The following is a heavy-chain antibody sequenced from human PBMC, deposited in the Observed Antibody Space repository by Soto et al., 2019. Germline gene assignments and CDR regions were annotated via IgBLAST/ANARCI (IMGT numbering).Heavy chain of an antibody. CDR2: MFFDGSSD. CDR3: ARDIGDVMSTIQTYAMDV. V-gene: IGHV3-33*01. CDR1: GFTFSNYG. Sequence: QVQLVESGGAVVQPGRSLRLSCVVSGFTFSNYGMHWVRQAPGKGLEWVASMFFDGSSDFYTDSVKGRFTISRDNSQNTLYHQMNSFRAKDTDVYYCARDIGDVMSTIQTYAMDVGGRGTTVTVSS. D-gene: IGHD5-12*01. J-gene: IGHJ6*02.